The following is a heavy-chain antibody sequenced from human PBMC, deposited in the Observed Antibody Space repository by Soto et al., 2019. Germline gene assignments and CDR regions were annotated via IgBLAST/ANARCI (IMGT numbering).Heavy chain of an antibody. CDR3: ARGLVLRFLEWLSPLGY. J-gene: IGHJ4*02. D-gene: IGHD3-3*01. CDR1: GFTFSSYI. V-gene: IGHV3-21*01. CDR2: ISSSSSYI. Sequence: EVQLVESGGGLAKPGGSLSLSCAASGFTFSSYIMNWVRQAPGKGLEWVSSISSSSSYIYYADSVKGRFTSSRDNAMNALYPQMNSLRAQDTAVYSCARGLVLRFLEWLSPLGYWGQGTLVTVSS.